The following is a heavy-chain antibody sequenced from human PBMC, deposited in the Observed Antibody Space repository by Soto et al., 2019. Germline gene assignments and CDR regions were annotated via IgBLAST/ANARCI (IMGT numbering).Heavy chain of an antibody. Sequence: QVQLVQSGAEVKKPGSSVKVSCKASGGTFSSYAISWVRQAPGQGLEWMGGIIPIFGTANYAQKFQGRVTITADECTSTDYMELSSLRSEDTAVYYCARVGYCSGGSCYSFPYYFDYWGQGTLVTVSS. CDR1: GGTFSSYA. J-gene: IGHJ4*02. CDR2: IIPIFGTA. D-gene: IGHD2-15*01. CDR3: ARVGYCSGGSCYSFPYYFDY. V-gene: IGHV1-69*12.